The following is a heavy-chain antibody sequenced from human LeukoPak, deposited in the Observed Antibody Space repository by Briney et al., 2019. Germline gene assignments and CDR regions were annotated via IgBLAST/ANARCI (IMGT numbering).Heavy chain of an antibody. J-gene: IGHJ4*02. CDR3: AKHWGSYRYFDY. D-gene: IGHD3-16*02. V-gene: IGHV3-23*01. CDR2: ISGSGGST. CDR1: GFTFSSYA. Sequence: GGSLRLSCAASGFTFSSYAMSWVRQAPGKGLEWVTAISGSGGSTYYADSVKGRFTISRDNSKNTLYLQMNSLRAEDTAVYYCAKHWGSYRYFDYWGQGTLVTVSS.